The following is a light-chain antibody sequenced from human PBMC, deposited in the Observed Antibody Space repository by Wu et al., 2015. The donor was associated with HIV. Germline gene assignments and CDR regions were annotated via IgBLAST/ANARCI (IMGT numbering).Light chain of an antibody. V-gene: IGKV1-39*01. CDR2: AAS. Sequence: DIQMTQSPSSLSASVGDRVTITCRASQSISSYLNWYQQKPGKAPKLLIYAASSLQSGVPSRFSGSGSETDFTLTISNLQPEDFATYYCQQSFTSPFTFGPGTKVDIK. CDR3: QQSFTSPFT. J-gene: IGKJ3*01. CDR1: QSISSY.